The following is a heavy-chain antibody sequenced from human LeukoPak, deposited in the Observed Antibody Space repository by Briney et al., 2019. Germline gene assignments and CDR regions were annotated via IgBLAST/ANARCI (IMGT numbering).Heavy chain of an antibody. Sequence: SETLSLTCTVSGGSISSSSYYWDWNRQPPGKGLEWIGGVYYNGSTYYNPSLKSRVTISIDTSKNQFSLKLSSVTAADTAVYYCARQDYIWGSYRYFDYWGQGTLVTVSS. V-gene: IGHV4-39*01. CDR2: VYYNGST. J-gene: IGHJ4*02. CDR3: ARQDYIWGSYRYFDY. D-gene: IGHD3-16*02. CDR1: GGSISSSSYY.